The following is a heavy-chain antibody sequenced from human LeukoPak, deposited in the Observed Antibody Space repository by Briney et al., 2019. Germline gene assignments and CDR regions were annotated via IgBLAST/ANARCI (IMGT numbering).Heavy chain of an antibody. V-gene: IGHV1-18*04. Sequence: GASVKVSCKASGYTFTSYYMHWVRQAPGQGLEWMGWISAYNGNTNYAQKLQGRVTMTTDTSTSTAYMELSSLRSEDTAVYYCARSSGSLDAFDIWGQGTMVTVSS. J-gene: IGHJ3*02. CDR1: GYTFTSYY. D-gene: IGHD1-26*01. CDR2: ISAYNGNT. CDR3: ARSSGSLDAFDI.